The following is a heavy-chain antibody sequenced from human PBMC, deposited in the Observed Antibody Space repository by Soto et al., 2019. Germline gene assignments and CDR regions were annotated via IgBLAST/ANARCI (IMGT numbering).Heavy chain of an antibody. J-gene: IGHJ4*02. CDR2: INPNSGGT. CDR3: ARVEYSSGGLVHY. Sequence: ASVKVSCKASGYTFTGYDMHWVRQAPGQGLEWMGWINPNSGGTHYAQKFQGRVTVTRDTSISTAYMELSGLRSDDTAVYYCARVEYSSGGLVHYWGQGTLVTVSS. D-gene: IGHD5-18*01. CDR1: GYTFTGYD. V-gene: IGHV1-2*02.